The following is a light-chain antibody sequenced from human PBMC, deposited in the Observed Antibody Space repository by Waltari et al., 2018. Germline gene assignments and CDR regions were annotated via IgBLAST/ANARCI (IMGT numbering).Light chain of an antibody. CDR3: QQYNSYSWT. CDR2: DAS. Sequence: DIQMTQSPSTLSASVGDRLTIPCRASQSISSWLAWYQQKPGKAPKLLIYDASSLESGVPSRFSGSGSGTEFTLTISSLQPDDFATYYCQQYNSYSWTFGQGTKVEIK. J-gene: IGKJ1*01. V-gene: IGKV1-5*01. CDR1: QSISSW.